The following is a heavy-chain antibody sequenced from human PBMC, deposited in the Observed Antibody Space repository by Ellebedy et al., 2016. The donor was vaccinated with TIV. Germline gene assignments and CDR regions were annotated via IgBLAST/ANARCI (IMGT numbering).Heavy chain of an antibody. CDR1: GFSFSNYW. J-gene: IGHJ3*02. CDR3: ARDRWAEYTFDI. Sequence: GESLKISCVASGFSFSNYWIHWVRQVPGKGLVWVSRINSDGSETSYANSVKGRFRISRDNAENTVSLQMNSLRAEDTAIYYCARDRWAEYTFDIWGQGTMVTVSS. V-gene: IGHV3-74*01. CDR2: INSDGSET. D-gene: IGHD6-6*01.